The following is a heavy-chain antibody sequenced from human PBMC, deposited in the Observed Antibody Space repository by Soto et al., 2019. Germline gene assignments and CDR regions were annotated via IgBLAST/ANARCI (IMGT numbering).Heavy chain of an antibody. V-gene: IGHV4-34*01. CDR3: ARGSRWLQFPFDY. Sequence: PSETLYLPCGIYGRSFSGYYWSWIRQPPGKGLEWIGEINHSGSTNYNPSLKSRVTISVDTSKNQFSLKLSSVTAADTAVYYCARGSRWLQFPFDYWGQGTLVTVSS. D-gene: IGHD5-12*01. CDR2: INHSGST. CDR1: GRSFSGYY. J-gene: IGHJ4*02.